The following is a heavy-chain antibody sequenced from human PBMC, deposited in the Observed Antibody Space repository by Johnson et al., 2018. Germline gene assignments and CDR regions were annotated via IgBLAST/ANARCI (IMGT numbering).Heavy chain of an antibody. J-gene: IGHJ3*02. CDR3: AKTLSSGWYFSAFDI. V-gene: IGHV3-9*01. D-gene: IGHD6-19*01. Sequence: EVQLVESGGGLVQPGRPLRLSCAASGFSFDDYAMHWVRQAPGKGLEWVSGISWNSGNIGYADSVKGRFTISRDNAKNSLYLQMNSLRAEDTALYYCAKTLSSGWYFSAFDIWGQGTMVTVAS. CDR2: ISWNSGNI. CDR1: GFSFDDYA.